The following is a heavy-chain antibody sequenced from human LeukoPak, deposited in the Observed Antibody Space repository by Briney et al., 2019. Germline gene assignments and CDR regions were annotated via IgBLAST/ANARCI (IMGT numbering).Heavy chain of an antibody. CDR3: VSTATFDH. Sequence: AGGSLRLSCAASGFTFSLYWMSWVRQAPGKGLEWVANIKQDGSEKYHVDSVKGRFTISRDNARNSLYLQMNSLRAEDTAVYYCVSTATFDHWGQGTLVTVSS. D-gene: IGHD5/OR15-5a*01. CDR2: IKQDGSEK. CDR1: GFTFSLYW. V-gene: IGHV3-7*05. J-gene: IGHJ4*02.